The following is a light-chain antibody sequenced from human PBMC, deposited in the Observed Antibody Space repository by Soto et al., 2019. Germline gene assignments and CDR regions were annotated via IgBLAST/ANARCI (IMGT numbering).Light chain of an antibody. CDR2: EVR. Sequence: QSALTQPASVSGSAGQSITISCSVTMRDVGAYNLVSWYQQHPGTAPELIIYEVRTRPSGSSSRFSGSRSGYTASLTISGLQSEDEGDYYCRAYPASSPLVFGGGTKLTVL. CDR3: RAYPASSPLV. CDR1: MRDVGAYNL. V-gene: IGLV2-14*01. J-gene: IGLJ3*02.